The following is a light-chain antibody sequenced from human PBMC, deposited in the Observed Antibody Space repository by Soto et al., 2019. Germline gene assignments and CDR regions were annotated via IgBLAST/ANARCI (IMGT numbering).Light chain of an antibody. CDR2: DNS. V-gene: IGLV1-51*01. Sequence: QSVLTQPPSVSAAPGQKVTISCAGSSSNIGINYVSWYQQLPGTAPKLLIYDNSNRPSGIPDRFSGSKSGTSATLGITGLQTGDEADYYCGTWDSSLSVVVFGGGTKVTVL. J-gene: IGLJ2*01. CDR1: SSNIGINY. CDR3: GTWDSSLSVVV.